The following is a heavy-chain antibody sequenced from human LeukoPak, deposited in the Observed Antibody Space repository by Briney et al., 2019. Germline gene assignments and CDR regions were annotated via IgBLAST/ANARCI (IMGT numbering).Heavy chain of an antibody. D-gene: IGHD6-13*01. CDR1: GYTFTSYY. CDR2: INPSGGGT. J-gene: IGHJ4*02. Sequence: GASVKVSCKASGYTFTSYYMHWVRRAPGQGLEWMGIINPSGGGTSYSQKFQGRVTMTTDTSTRTLYMELSSLRSEDTAVYYCASGAAAGTFSIGYWGQGTLLTVSS. V-gene: IGHV1-46*01. CDR3: ASGAAAGTFSIGY.